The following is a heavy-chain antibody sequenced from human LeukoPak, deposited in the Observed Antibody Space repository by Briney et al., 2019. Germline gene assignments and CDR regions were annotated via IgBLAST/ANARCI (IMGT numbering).Heavy chain of an antibody. V-gene: IGHV1-18*04. CDR2: ISANSGDG. CDR1: GYTFSGYY. Sequence: ASVKVSCKASGYTFSGYYLFWVRQAPGQGLEWMGWISANSGDGNYAQKFQGRVTLTTDTSTGTAYMELRSLRSDDTAVYYCARNLPGLDFWGQGTLVTVSS. J-gene: IGHJ4*02. D-gene: IGHD1-14*01. CDR3: ARNLPGLDF.